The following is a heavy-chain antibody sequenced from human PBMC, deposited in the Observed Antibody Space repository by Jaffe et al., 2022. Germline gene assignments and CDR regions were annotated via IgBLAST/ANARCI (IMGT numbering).Heavy chain of an antibody. CDR1: GGSISSGSYY. Sequence: QVQLQESGPGLVKPSQTLSLTCTVSGGSISSGSYYWSWIRQPAGKGLEWIGRIYTSGSTNYNPSLKSRVTISVDTSKNQFSLKLSSVTAADTAVYYCAREGIRSSGWYRRNWFDPWGQGTLVTVSS. D-gene: IGHD6-19*01. J-gene: IGHJ5*02. CDR3: AREGIRSSGWYRRNWFDP. V-gene: IGHV4-61*02. CDR2: IYTSGST.